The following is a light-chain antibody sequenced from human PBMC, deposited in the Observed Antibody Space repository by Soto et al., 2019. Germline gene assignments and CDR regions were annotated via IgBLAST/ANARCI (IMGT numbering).Light chain of an antibody. Sequence: DIQMTQSPSTLYASVGDRVNITCRASQSISSWLAWYQQKPKKARKLLIYKASNLEIGVPSRFSGSGSVTEFSLTISILQTDDFATYYCQLYSSYSMYTFGQGTKLEIK. CDR3: QLYSSYSMYT. J-gene: IGKJ2*01. CDR2: KAS. V-gene: IGKV1-5*03. CDR1: QSISSW.